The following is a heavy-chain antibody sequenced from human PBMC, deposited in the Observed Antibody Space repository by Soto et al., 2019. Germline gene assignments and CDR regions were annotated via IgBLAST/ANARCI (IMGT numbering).Heavy chain of an antibody. CDR3: ARHTPAISISDH. CDR2: IYYSGST. CDR1: GGSISSSIYY. J-gene: IGHJ4*02. V-gene: IGHV4-39*01. D-gene: IGHD2-15*01. Sequence: SETLSLTCTVSGGSISSSIYYWGWIRQPPGKGLEWIGSIYYSGSTYYNPSLKSRVTISVDTSKNQFSLKLSSVTAADTAVYYCARHTPAISISDHWGQGTLVT.